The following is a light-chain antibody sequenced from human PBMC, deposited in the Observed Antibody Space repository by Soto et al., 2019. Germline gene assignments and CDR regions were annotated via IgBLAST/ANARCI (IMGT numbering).Light chain of an antibody. CDR1: EIVGKDY. CDR2: NAF. Sequence: EIVLTQSPDTLSLSPGERVTLSCRASEIVGKDYLGWFQQKPGQAPRVLIYNAFNMATGIPDTFSGSGSGTDFTLTISRLEPEDFAIYYCHQYASAPLTFGGGTRVDI. V-gene: IGKV3-20*01. J-gene: IGKJ4*02. CDR3: HQYASAPLT.